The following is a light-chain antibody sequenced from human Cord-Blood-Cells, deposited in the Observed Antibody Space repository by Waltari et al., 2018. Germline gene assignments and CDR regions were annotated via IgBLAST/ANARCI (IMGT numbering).Light chain of an antibody. CDR1: QSVLYSSINKNY. J-gene: IGKJ3*01. CDR2: WAS. Sequence: DIVMTQSPDSLAVSLGERATHNCKSSQSVLYSSINKNYLAWYQQKPGQPPKLLIYWASTRESGVPDRFSGSGSGTDFTLTISSLQAEDVAVYYCQQYYSTPLTFGPGTKVDIK. CDR3: QQYYSTPLT. V-gene: IGKV4-1*01.